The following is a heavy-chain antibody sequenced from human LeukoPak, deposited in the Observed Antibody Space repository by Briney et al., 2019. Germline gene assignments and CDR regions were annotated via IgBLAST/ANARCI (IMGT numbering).Heavy chain of an antibody. CDR3: ARDVRWDYDILTGYYRFDY. CDR2: ISAYNGNT. V-gene: IGHV1-18*01. Sequence: ASVKVSCKASGYSFTDYDFSWVRQAPGQGLEWMGWISAYNGNTNYAQKLQGRVTMTTDTSTSTAYMELRSLRSDDTAVYYCARDVRWDYDILTGYYRFDYWGQGTLVTVSS. J-gene: IGHJ4*02. D-gene: IGHD3-9*01. CDR1: GYSFTDYD.